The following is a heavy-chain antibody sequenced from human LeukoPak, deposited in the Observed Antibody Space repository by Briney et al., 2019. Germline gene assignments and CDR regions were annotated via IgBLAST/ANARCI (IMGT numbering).Heavy chain of an antibody. CDR2: IIPILGIA. D-gene: IGHD1-26*01. CDR3: ARDAGATPRSGMDV. J-gene: IGHJ6*02. CDR1: GGTFSSYT. V-gene: IGHV1-69*04. Sequence: RASVKVSCKAPGGTFSSYTISWVRQAPGQGLEWVGRIIPILGIANYAQKFQGRVTITADKSTSTAYMELSSLRSEDTAVYYCARDAGATPRSGMDVWGQGTTVTVSS.